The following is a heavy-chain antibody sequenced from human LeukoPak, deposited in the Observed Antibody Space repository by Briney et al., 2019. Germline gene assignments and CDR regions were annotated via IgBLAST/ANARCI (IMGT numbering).Heavy chain of an antibody. V-gene: IGHV3-23*01. J-gene: IGHJ6*03. Sequence: SGGSLRLSCAASGFTFSSYAMSWVRQAPGKGLEWVSAISGSGGSTYYADSVKGRFTISRDNSKNTLYLQMNSLRAEDTAVYYCAKDTDYYGSGSYYSNYYYYMDVWGKGTTVTVSS. CDR3: AKDTDYYGSGSYYSNYYYYMDV. CDR2: ISGSGGST. CDR1: GFTFSSYA. D-gene: IGHD3-10*01.